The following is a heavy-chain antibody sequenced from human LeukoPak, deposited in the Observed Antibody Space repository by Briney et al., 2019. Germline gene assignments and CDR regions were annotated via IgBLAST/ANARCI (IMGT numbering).Heavy chain of an antibody. V-gene: IGHV4-34*01. J-gene: IGHJ6*02. CDR2: INHSGST. Sequence: PSETLSLTCAVYGGSFSGYYWSWIRQPPGKGLEWLGEINHSGSTNYNPSLKSRVTISVDTSKNHFSLKLSSVTAADTAVYYCARGWYSYGFLSHYYYYGMDVWRQATTVSVSS. CDR1: GGSFSGYY. CDR3: ARGWYSYGFLSHYYYYGMDV. D-gene: IGHD5-18*01.